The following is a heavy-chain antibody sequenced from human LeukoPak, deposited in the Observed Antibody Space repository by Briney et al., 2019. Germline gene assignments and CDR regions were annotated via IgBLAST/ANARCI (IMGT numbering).Heavy chain of an antibody. CDR2: IYWNDHK. Sequence: SGPTLVKPTQTLTLTCTFSGFSLTTSGVGVGWIRQPPGKALEWLALIYWNDHKPYSPALRSRLTVTKDTSKNQVVLTMTNTDSVDTATYYCVHRNTAMVSGYFDYWGQGTLVTVSS. V-gene: IGHV2-5*01. CDR3: VHRNTAMVSGYFDY. D-gene: IGHD5-18*01. J-gene: IGHJ4*02. CDR1: GFSLTTSGVG.